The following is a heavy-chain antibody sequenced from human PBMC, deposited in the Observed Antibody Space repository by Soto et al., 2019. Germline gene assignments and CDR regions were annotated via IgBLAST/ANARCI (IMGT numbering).Heavy chain of an antibody. V-gene: IGHV4-39*01. CDR2: IYYSGST. CDR3: ARRESTGNWFDP. D-gene: IGHD3-10*01. CDR1: GGSISSSSYY. Sequence: SETLSLTCTVSGGSISSSSYYWGWIRQPPGKGLEWIGSIYYSGSTYYNPSLKSRVTISVDTSKNQFSLKLSSVTAADTAVYYCARRESTGNWFDPWGQGTLVTVSS. J-gene: IGHJ5*02.